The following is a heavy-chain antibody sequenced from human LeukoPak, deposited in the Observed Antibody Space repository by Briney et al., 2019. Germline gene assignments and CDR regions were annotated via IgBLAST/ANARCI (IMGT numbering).Heavy chain of an antibody. Sequence: ASVKVSCKASGYTFTSYYINWVRQAPGQGLEWMGWINNNTGNPTYAQGFTGLFVFSLDTSVSTAYLQISSLKADDTAVYYCARGIKRPYCTNGVCYLSPWYDWFDPRGQGTLVTVSS. D-gene: IGHD2-8*01. CDR2: INNNTGNP. CDR1: GYTFTSYY. V-gene: IGHV7-4-1*02. CDR3: ARGIKRPYCTNGVCYLSPWYDWFDP. J-gene: IGHJ5*02.